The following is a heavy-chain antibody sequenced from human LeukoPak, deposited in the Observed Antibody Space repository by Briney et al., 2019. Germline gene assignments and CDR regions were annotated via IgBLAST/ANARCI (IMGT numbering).Heavy chain of an antibody. D-gene: IGHD5-24*01. CDR2: ISGSGGST. Sequence: GGSLRLSCAASGFTFSSYAMSWVRQAPGKGLKWVSAISGSGGSTYYADSVKGRFTISRDNSKNTLYLQMNSLRAEDTAVYYCAKAGRWLQFRLARLVTLWGQGTLVTVSS. CDR1: GFTFSSYA. V-gene: IGHV3-23*01. J-gene: IGHJ4*02. CDR3: AKAGRWLQFRLARLVTL.